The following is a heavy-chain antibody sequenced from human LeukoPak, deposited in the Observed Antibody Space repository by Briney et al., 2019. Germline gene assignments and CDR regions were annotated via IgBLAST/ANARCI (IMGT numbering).Heavy chain of an antibody. J-gene: IGHJ4*02. D-gene: IGHD6-19*01. CDR2: ISHSGTT. V-gene: IGHV4-4*02. Sequence: SGTLSLTCGVSGASISRPYWWSWVRQPPGKGLEWIAEISHSGTTHYNPSLKSRVIISVDKSKNQVFLKLNSVTAADTAMYYCARDGGSDQYYFDNWGQGTLVTVSS. CDR3: ARDGGSDQYYFDN. CDR1: GASISRPYW.